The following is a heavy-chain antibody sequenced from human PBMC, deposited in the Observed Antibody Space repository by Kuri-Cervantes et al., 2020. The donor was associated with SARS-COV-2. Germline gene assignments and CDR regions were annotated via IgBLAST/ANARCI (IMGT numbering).Heavy chain of an antibody. Sequence: GGSLRLSCAASGFTFSSYSMNWVRQAPGKGLEWVSSISSSSSYIYYADSVKGRFTISRDSAKNSLYLQMNSLRAEDTAVYYCARDLLTGNAFDIWGQGTMVTVSS. CDR2: ISSSSSYI. CDR3: ARDLLTGNAFDI. D-gene: IGHD7-27*01. CDR1: GFTFSSYS. V-gene: IGHV3-21*01. J-gene: IGHJ3*02.